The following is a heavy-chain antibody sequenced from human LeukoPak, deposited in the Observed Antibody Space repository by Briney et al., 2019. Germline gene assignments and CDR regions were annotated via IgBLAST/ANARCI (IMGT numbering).Heavy chain of an antibody. CDR2: ISAYNGNT. Sequence: ASVKVSCKASGYTFTSYGISWVRQAPGQGLEWMGWISAYNGNTNYAQKLQGRVTMTTDTSTSTAYMELRSLRSDDTAVYYCARFAQYIAASYYYYYYMDVWGKGTTVTVSS. CDR1: GYTFTSYG. J-gene: IGHJ6*03. V-gene: IGHV1-18*01. D-gene: IGHD6-6*01. CDR3: ARFAQYIAASYYYYYYMDV.